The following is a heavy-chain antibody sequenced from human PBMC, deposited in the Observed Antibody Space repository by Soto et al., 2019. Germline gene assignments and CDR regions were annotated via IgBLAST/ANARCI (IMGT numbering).Heavy chain of an antibody. CDR3: ARHPSDFWFDP. CDR2: IYYSGST. CDR1: SGSISSSSYF. Sequence: PSETLSLTCSVCSGSISSSSYFWGWIRQPPGKGLEWIGSIYYSGSTYYNPSLKSRVTVSVDTSKNQFSLKLSSVTAADTAVYYCARHPSDFWFDPWGQGTLVTVSS. V-gene: IGHV4-39*01. J-gene: IGHJ5*02. D-gene: IGHD2-21*02.